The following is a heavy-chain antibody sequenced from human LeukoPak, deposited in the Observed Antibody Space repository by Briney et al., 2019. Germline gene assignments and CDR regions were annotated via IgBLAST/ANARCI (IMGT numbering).Heavy chain of an antibody. D-gene: IGHD2-21*01. J-gene: IGHJ6*03. CDR1: GFTVTSNF. V-gene: IGHV3-66*01. Sequence: GGSLRLSCAVSGFTVTSNFMSWVRQAPGKGLEWVSVIYDRGDTYYADSVKGRFTVSRDNAKDSLFLQMNSLQDADTAVYYCARAPTPYFTYYMDVWGKGTTVTVSS. CDR2: IYDRGDT. CDR3: ARAPTPYFTYYMDV.